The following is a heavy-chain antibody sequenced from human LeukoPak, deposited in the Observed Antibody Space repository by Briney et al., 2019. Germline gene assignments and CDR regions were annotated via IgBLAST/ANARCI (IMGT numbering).Heavy chain of an antibody. J-gene: IGHJ4*02. CDR2: TYTSGST. Sequence: SETLSLTCTVSGGSISSYYWSWIRQPAGKGLEWIGRTYTSGSTNYSPSLKSRVTMSVDTSKNQFSLKLSSVTAADTAVYYCAGLYYYGSGSSFDYWGQGTLVTVSS. CDR1: GGSISSYY. D-gene: IGHD3-10*01. V-gene: IGHV4-4*07. CDR3: AGLYYYGSGSSFDY.